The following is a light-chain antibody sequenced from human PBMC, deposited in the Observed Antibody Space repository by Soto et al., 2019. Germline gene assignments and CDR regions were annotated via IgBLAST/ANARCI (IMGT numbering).Light chain of an antibody. Sequence: EIVLTQSPGTLSLSPGERATLSCRASQSVSSNYLAWYLQRPGQAPRLLIYGASSRATGIPDRFSGSGSGTDFTLTISRLEPEDFAVYYCQQYGNSPRWTFGQGTKVDIK. CDR3: QQYGNSPRWT. J-gene: IGKJ1*01. CDR1: QSVSSNY. CDR2: GAS. V-gene: IGKV3-20*01.